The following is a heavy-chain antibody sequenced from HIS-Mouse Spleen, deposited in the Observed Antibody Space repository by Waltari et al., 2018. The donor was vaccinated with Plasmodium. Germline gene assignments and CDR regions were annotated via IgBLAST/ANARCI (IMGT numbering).Heavy chain of an antibody. Sequence: VQLVESGGGLVQPGGSLRLSCAASGFTFSRYWIHLVRQAPGKGLVWVSRINSDGSSTRYADSVKGRFTISRDNAKNTLYLQMNSLRAEDTAVYYCARTIAVVGTGDALDIWGQGTMVTVSS. CDR3: ARTIAVVGTGDALDI. CDR2: INSDGSST. D-gene: IGHD6-13*01. J-gene: IGHJ3*02. V-gene: IGHV3-74*01. CDR1: GFTFSRYW.